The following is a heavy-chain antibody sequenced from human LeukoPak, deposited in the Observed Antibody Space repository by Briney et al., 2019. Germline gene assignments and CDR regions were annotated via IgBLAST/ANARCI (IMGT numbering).Heavy chain of an antibody. CDR3: AKRDRTCSGSCSAPYYFDC. Sequence: GGSLRRSRAASGFTFSSYAMTWVRQAPGKGLEWVSSISSSGGNTYYADSVKGRFTISRDNSKNTVYLQMSSLRAEDTAVYYCAKRDRTCSGSCSAPYYFDCWGQGTMVTVAS. V-gene: IGHV3-23*01. J-gene: IGHJ4*02. CDR1: GFTFSSYA. D-gene: IGHD2-15*01. CDR2: ISSSGGNT.